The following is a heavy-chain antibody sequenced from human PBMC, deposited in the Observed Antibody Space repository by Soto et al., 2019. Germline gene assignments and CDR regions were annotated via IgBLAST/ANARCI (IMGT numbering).Heavy chain of an antibody. D-gene: IGHD2-2*01. CDR1: GFTFSGDW. Sequence: EVQLVESGGGLVQPGGSLRLSCAASGFTFSGDWMHWVRQAAGKGLVWVSRINMDGSSTNYADSLKGRFTISRDNAKNTLYLHLTRLGVDDTAVYYCARGPRGLYHHDYWGQGALVTVSS. CDR2: INMDGSST. CDR3: ARGPRGLYHHDY. V-gene: IGHV3-74*01. J-gene: IGHJ4*02.